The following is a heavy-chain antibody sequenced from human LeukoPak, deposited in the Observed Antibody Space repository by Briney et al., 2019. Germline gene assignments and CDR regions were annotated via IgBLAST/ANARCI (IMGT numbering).Heavy chain of an antibody. V-gene: IGHV3-15*01. Sequence: GGSLRLSCAASGFTFSNAWMSWVRQAPGKGLEWVGRIKSKTDGGTTDYAAPVKGRFTISRDDSKNTLYLQMNSLKTEDTAVYYCTRPYDFWSGYYEDYWGQGTLVTVSS. D-gene: IGHD3-3*01. J-gene: IGHJ4*02. CDR1: GFTFSNAW. CDR2: IKSKTDGGTT. CDR3: TRPYDFWSGYYEDY.